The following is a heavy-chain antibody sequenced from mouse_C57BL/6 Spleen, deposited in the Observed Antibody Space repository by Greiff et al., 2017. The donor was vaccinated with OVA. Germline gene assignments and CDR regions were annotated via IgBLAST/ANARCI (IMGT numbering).Heavy chain of an antibody. D-gene: IGHD1-1*01. CDR2: IWGGGST. V-gene: IGHV2-9*01. CDR3: AKHYYYGSSYDNWYFDV. CDR1: GFSLTSYG. J-gene: IGHJ1*03. Sequence: VQLQQSGPGLVAPSQSLSITCTVSGFSLTSYGVDWVRQPPGKGLEWLGVIWGGGSTNYNSALMSRLSISKDNSKSQVFLKMNSLQTDDTAMYYCAKHYYYGSSYDNWYFDVWGTGTTVTVSS.